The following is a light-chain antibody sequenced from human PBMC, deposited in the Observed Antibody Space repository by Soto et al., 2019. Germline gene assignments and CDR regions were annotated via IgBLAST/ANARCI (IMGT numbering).Light chain of an antibody. Sequence: EIVLTHSPATLSVSPGERATLSCGASQSVGSNLAWYQQRPGQPPRLLIYDASTRATDIPARFSGGGSGTEFTLTISSLQSEDFAVYYCQQYNNWPYTFGQGTKLQIK. V-gene: IGKV3-15*01. CDR2: DAS. CDR1: QSVGSN. CDR3: QQYNNWPYT. J-gene: IGKJ2*01.